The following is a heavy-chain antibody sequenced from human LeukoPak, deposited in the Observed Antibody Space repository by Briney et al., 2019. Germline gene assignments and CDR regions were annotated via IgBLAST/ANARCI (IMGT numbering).Heavy chain of an antibody. J-gene: IGHJ5*02. CDR1: GITFGNNW. Sequence: GGSLRLSCAASGITFGNNWMHWVRQGPGKGLVWISRINSDGGGAIYVDSVKGRFTVSRDNAKNTLYLQMNSLRAEDTAVYYCARDVPHNWFDTWGQGTLVTVSS. CDR3: ARDVPHNWFDT. CDR2: INSDGGGA. V-gene: IGHV3-74*01.